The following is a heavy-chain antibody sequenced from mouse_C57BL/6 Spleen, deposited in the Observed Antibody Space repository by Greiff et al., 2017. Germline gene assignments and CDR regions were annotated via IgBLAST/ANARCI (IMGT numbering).Heavy chain of an antibody. CDR1: GYSLSTFGMG. Sequence: QVPLQLSGPGLLKPSPTLSLTCYFSGYSLSTFGMGVGWIRQPSGKGREWLAHIWWDDAKYYNPALKSRLTIFKDTSKTQSFLMIANVDTADTATYYCARMYQKNSNYVYFDYWGQGTTLTVSS. CDR3: ARMYQKNSNYVYFDY. V-gene: IGHV8-8*01. D-gene: IGHD2-5*01. CDR2: IWWDDAK. J-gene: IGHJ2*01.